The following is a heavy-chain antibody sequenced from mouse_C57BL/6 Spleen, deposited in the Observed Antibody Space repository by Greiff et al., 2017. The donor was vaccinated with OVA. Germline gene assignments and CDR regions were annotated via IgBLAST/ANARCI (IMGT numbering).Heavy chain of an antibody. CDR1: GYAFSSSW. Sequence: QVQLQQSGPELVKPGASVKISCKASGYAFSSSWMNWVQQRPGKGLEWIGRIYPGDGDTNYNGKFKGKATLTADKSSSTAYMQLSSLTSEDSAVYFCARGHPYYFDYGGQGTTLTVSS. CDR3: ARGHPYYFDY. CDR2: IYPGDGDT. J-gene: IGHJ2*01. V-gene: IGHV1-82*01.